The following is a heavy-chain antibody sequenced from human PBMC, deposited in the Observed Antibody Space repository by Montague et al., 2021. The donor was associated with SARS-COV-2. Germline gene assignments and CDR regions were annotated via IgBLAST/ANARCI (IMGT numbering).Heavy chain of an antibody. V-gene: IGHV3-30*04. D-gene: IGHD1-14*01. CDR2: ISLDGSLE. J-gene: IGHJ4*02. CDR1: GFTFSSYA. CDR3: ARDVGIKRTQGSDH. Sequence: SLRLSCAASGFTFSSYALHWVRQAPGKGLEWVAVISLDGSLEYYADSVKGRFTISRDNSKNTVYLQMNSLRTEDTAVYYCARDVGIKRTQGSDHWGQGTLVTVSS.